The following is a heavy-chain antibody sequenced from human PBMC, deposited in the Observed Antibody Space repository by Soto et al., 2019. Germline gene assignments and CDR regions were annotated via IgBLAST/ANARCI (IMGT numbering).Heavy chain of an antibody. CDR2: IHYGGNA. CDR3: ARIGGASNWYY. D-gene: IGHD2-21*01. V-gene: IGHV4-39*01. CDR1: GGSINTYNLF. J-gene: IGHJ4*02. Sequence: PSETLSLSCTVSGGSINTYNLFWAWVRQPPGKGLEWIASIHYGGNAYYSPSLTTRATISRDTSKNRVSLELRSVTAADTAVYYCARIGGASNWYYWGQGTLVTVSS.